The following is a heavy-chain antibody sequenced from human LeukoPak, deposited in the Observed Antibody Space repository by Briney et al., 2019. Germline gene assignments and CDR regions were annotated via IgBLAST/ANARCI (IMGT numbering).Heavy chain of an antibody. CDR3: ARNSGAGYYFYMDV. Sequence: GGSLRLSCAASGFTFDDYGMSWVRQAPGKWLEWVSGIKWNGGSTGYADSVKGRFTISRDNAKNSLYLQMNSLRAEDTALYYCARNSGAGYYFYMDVWGKGTAVTVSS. D-gene: IGHD3-10*01. CDR2: IKWNGGST. CDR1: GFTFDDYG. V-gene: IGHV3-20*04. J-gene: IGHJ6*03.